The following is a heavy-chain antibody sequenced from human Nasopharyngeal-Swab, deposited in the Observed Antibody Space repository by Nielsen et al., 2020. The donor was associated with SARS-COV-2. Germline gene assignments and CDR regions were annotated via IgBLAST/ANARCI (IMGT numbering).Heavy chain of an antibody. V-gene: IGHV3-30*03. CDR2: ISYDGSNK. J-gene: IGHJ6*01. Sequence: GESLKISCAASAFTFSSYGMHWVRQAPGKGLEWVAVISYDGSNKYYADSVKGRFTISRDNSKNTLYLQMNSLRAEDTAVYYCARDAGGGYSYGWTYYYYGMDVWGQGTTVNVSS. D-gene: IGHD5-18*01. CDR1: AFTFSSYG. CDR3: ARDAGGGYSYGWTYYYYGMDV.